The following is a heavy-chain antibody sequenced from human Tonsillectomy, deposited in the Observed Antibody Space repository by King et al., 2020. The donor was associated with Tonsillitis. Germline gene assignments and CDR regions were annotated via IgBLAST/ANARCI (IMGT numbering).Heavy chain of an antibody. V-gene: IGHV3-13*01. Sequence: VQLVESGGGLVQPGGSLRLSCAASGFTFSSYDMHWVRQATGKGLEWVSAIATATDTYYPGSVKGRFTISRENAKNSLYLQMNSLRAGDTGVYYCAREGLCGGDCYYFDYWGQGTLVTVSS. CDR3: AREGLCGGDCYYFDY. J-gene: IGHJ4*02. D-gene: IGHD2-21*02. CDR1: GFTFSSYD. CDR2: IATATDT.